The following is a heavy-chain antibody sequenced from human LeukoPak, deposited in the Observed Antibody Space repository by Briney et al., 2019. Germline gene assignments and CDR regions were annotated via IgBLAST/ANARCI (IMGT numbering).Heavy chain of an antibody. V-gene: IGHV3-30*18. Sequence: GRSLRLSCAASGFTFSRYGMHWVRQAPGKGLEWVAVISYDGSNKYYADSVKGRFTISRDNSKNTLYLQMNSLRAEDTAVYYCAKQMVRGVSNHFDYWGQGTLVTVSS. CDR1: GFTFSRYG. CDR3: AKQMVRGVSNHFDY. CDR2: ISYDGSNK. D-gene: IGHD3-10*01. J-gene: IGHJ4*02.